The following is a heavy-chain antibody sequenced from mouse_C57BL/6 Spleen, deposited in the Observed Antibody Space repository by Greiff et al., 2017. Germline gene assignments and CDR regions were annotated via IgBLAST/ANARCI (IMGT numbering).Heavy chain of an antibody. CDR3: ANMVRKSAWFAY. CDR1: GYTFTSYW. D-gene: IGHD2-2*01. J-gene: IGHJ3*01. Sequence: QVQLQQSGAELAKPGASVKLSCKASGYTFTSYWMHWVKQRPGQGLEWIGYINPSSGYTKYNQKFKDKATLTADKSSSTAYMQLSSLTYEDAAVYYCANMVRKSAWFAYWGQGTRVTVSA. CDR2: INPSSGYT. V-gene: IGHV1-7*01.